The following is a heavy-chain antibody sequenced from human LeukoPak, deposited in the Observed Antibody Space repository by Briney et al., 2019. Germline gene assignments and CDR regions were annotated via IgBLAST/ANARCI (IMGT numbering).Heavy chain of an antibody. J-gene: IGHJ3*02. Sequence: GSLRLSCVGSGFSFSNSWMSWVRQAPGKGLEWIGEINHSGSTNYNPSLKSRVTISVDTSKNQFSLKLSSVTAADTAVYYCARLRRASRSSGPRGAFDIWGQGTMVTVSS. V-gene: IGHV4-4*02. D-gene: IGHD3-22*01. CDR2: INHSGST. CDR3: ARLRRASRSSGPRGAFDI. CDR1: GFSFSNSW.